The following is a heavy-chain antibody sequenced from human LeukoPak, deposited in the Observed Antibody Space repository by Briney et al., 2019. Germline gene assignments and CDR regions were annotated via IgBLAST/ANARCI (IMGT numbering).Heavy chain of an antibody. J-gene: IGHJ4*02. CDR1: GGSFSPYY. CDR2: IYYSGST. Sequence: PSETLSLTCAAYGGSFSPYYWSWIRQPPGKGLEWIGYIYYSGSTNYNPSLKSRVTISVDTSKNQFSLKLSSVTAADTAVYYCARLSTVTTSFDYWGQGTLVTVSS. CDR3: ARLSTVTTSFDY. V-gene: IGHV4-59*12. D-gene: IGHD4-17*01.